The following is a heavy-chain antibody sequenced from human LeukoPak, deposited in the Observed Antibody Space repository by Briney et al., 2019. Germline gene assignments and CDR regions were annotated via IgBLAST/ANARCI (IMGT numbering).Heavy chain of an antibody. J-gene: IGHJ4*02. CDR2: IGTSSSTI. D-gene: IGHD4-23*01. V-gene: IGHV3-48*02. Sequence: GGSLRLSCAPSGFIFRSYSMNWVRQAPGKGLEWVSYIGTSSSTIYYADSVNDRFTISRDNAKNSLYLQMNSLRDGDTAVYYCARHDYGGNSGDYGGQGTLVTVSS. CDR3: ARHDYGGNSGDY. CDR1: GFIFRSYS.